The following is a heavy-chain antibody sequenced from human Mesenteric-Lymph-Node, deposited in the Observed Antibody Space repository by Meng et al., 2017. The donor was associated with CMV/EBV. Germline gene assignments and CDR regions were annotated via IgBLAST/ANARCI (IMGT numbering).Heavy chain of an antibody. D-gene: IGHD6-13*01. V-gene: IGHV4-39*07. Sequence: ESLKISCTVSGGSISSSSYYWGWIRQPPGKGLEWIGSIYYSGSTYYNPSLKSRVTISVDTSKNQFSLKLSSVTAADTAVYYCARGAAAGRAYAFDIWGRGTMVTVSS. J-gene: IGHJ3*02. CDR3: ARGAAAGRAYAFDI. CDR1: GGSISSSSYY. CDR2: IYYSGST.